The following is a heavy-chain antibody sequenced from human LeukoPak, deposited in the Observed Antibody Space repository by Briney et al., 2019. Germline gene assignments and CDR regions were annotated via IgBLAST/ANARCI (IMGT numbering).Heavy chain of an antibody. CDR3: AKELEDIVVVPAALDP. D-gene: IGHD2-2*01. CDR2: IRSSSSYI. J-gene: IGHJ5*02. CDR1: GFTFSNYT. V-gene: IGHV3-21*01. Sequence: GGSLRLSCAASGFTFSNYTMNWVRQAPGKGLEWVSSIRSSSSYIYYADSVKGRFTISRDNAKNSLYLQMNRLRAEDTAVYYCAKELEDIVVVPAALDPWGQGTLVTVSS.